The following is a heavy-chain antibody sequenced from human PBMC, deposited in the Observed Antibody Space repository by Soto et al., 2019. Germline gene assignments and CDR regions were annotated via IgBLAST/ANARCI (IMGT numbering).Heavy chain of an antibody. CDR1: GFTFTSSA. CDR3: AADRPRPQLTEYYYYGMDV. Sequence: QMQLVQSGPEVKKPGTSVKVSCKASGFTFTSSAVQWVRQARGQRLEWIGWIVVGSGNTNYAQKFQERVTITRDMSTSTAYMELSSLRSEDTAVYYCAADRPRPQLTEYYYYGMDVWGQGTTVTVSS. J-gene: IGHJ6*02. V-gene: IGHV1-58*01. CDR2: IVVGSGNT. D-gene: IGHD6-13*01.